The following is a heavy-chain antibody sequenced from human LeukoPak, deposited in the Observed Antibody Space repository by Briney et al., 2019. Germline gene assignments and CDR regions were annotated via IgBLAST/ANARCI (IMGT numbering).Heavy chain of an antibody. Sequence: SETLSLTRTVSGGSISSYYWSWIRQPAGKGLEWIGRIYTSGSTNYNPSLKSRVTMSVDTSKNQFSLKLSSVTAADTAVYYCARDGYYYDSSGSGTTFDYWGQGTLVTVSS. CDR2: IYTSGST. CDR3: ARDGYYYDSSGSGTTFDY. D-gene: IGHD3-22*01. CDR1: GGSISSYY. J-gene: IGHJ4*02. V-gene: IGHV4-4*07.